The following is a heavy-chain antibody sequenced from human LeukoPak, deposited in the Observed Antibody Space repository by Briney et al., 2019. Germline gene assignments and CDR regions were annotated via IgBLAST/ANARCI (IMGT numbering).Heavy chain of an antibody. CDR3: ARGDYGDYARRAFDI. CDR2: MNPNSGNT. V-gene: IGHV1-8*01. Sequence: ASVNVSCKASGYTFTSYDINWVRQATGQGLEWMGWMNPNSGNTGYAQKFQGRVTMTRNTSISTAYMELSSLRSEDTAVYYCARGDYGDYARRAFDIWGQGTMVTVSS. J-gene: IGHJ3*02. D-gene: IGHD4-17*01. CDR1: GYTFTSYD.